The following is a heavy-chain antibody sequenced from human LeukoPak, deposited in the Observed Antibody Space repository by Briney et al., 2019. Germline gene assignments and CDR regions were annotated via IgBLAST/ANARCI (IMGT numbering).Heavy chain of an antibody. D-gene: IGHD5-12*01. CDR1: GFTFSSYA. Sequence: PGGSLRLSCAASGFTFSSYAMHWVRQAPGKGLEYVSAISSNGGSTYYANSVKGRFTISRDNSKNTLYLQMGSLRAEDMAVYYCARGGYSGYLTDYYYYGMDVWGQGTTVTVSS. CDR3: ARGGYSGYLTDYYYYGMDV. J-gene: IGHJ6*02. CDR2: ISSNGGST. V-gene: IGHV3-64*01.